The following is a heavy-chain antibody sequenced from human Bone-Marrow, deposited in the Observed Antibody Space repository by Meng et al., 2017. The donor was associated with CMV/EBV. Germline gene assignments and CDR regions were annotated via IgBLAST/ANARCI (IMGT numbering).Heavy chain of an antibody. Sequence: ASVKVSCKASGYTFTSYGISWVRQAPGQGLEWMGWISAYNGNTNYAQKLQGRVTMTTDTSTSTAYMELRNLRSDDTSAYYCARVGRLGYFDYWGQGTLVTVSS. CDR2: ISAYNGNT. CDR1: GYTFTSYG. V-gene: IGHV1-18*01. CDR3: ARVGRLGYFDY. D-gene: IGHD6-19*01. J-gene: IGHJ4*02.